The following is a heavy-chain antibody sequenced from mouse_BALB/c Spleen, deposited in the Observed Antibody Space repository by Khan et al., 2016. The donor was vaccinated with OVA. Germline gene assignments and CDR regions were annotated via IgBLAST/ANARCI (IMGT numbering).Heavy chain of an antibody. V-gene: IGHV2-6-7*01. J-gene: IGHJ4*01. Sequence: QMQLEESGPGLVAPSQSLSITCTVSGFSLTDYGVNWVRQPPGKGLEWLGMIWGDGNTDYNSALKSRLSINKDNSKSQVFLKMNSLQTDDTARYYCARGTDDYALYAMDYWGQGTSVTVSS. CDR3: ARGTDDYALYAMDY. D-gene: IGHD2-4*01. CDR2: IWGDGNT. CDR1: GFSLTDYG.